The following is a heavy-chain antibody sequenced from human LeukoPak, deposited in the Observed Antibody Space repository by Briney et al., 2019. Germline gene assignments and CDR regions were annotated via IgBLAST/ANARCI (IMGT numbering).Heavy chain of an antibody. J-gene: IGHJ4*02. V-gene: IGHV4-39*07. CDR3: ARNGYYSADY. CDR2: IYYSGST. CDR1: GGSISSSSYY. Sequence: SETLSLTCTVSGGSISSSSYYWGWIRQPPGKGLEWIGSIYYSGSTYYNPSLKSRVTISVDTSKNQFSLKLSSVTAADTAVYYCARNGYYSADYWGQGTLVTVSS. D-gene: IGHD4-17*01.